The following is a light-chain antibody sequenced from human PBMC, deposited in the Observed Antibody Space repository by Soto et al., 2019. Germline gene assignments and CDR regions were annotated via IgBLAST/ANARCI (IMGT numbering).Light chain of an antibody. CDR3: AAWDDSLNGLL. Sequence: QAVVTQPPSASGTPGQVFTISCSGSNSNIGDNSVNWYQQLPGTAPKLLIYRDNRRPSRVPDRFSGSKSGTSASLAISGLEAEDEAEYYCAAWDDSLNGLLFGGGTKVTVL. CDR1: NSNIGDNS. V-gene: IGLV1-44*01. J-gene: IGLJ3*02. CDR2: RDN.